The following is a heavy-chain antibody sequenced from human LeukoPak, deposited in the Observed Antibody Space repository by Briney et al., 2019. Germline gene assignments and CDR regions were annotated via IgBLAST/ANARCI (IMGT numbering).Heavy chain of an antibody. CDR2: IYTSGST. J-gene: IGHJ6*02. V-gene: IGHV4-4*07. D-gene: IGHD5-12*01. CDR3: ARDKDIVATIHPLYYYYYGMDV. CDR1: GGSISSYY. Sequence: PSETLSLTCTVSGGSISSYYWSWIRQPAGKGLEWNGRIYTSGSTNYNPSLKSRVTMSVDTSKNQFSLKLSSVTAADTAVYYCARDKDIVATIHPLYYYYYGMDVWGQGTTVTVSS.